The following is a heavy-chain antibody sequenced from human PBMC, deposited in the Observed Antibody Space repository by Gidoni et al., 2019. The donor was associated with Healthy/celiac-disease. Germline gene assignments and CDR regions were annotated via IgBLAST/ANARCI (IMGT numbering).Heavy chain of an antibody. J-gene: IGHJ4*02. V-gene: IGHV3-21*01. CDR1: GFTFSSYS. D-gene: IGHD3-10*01. Sequence: QLVEAGGGLVKPWGSLILSCAASGFTFSSYSMNWVRQAPGKGLEWVSSISSSSSYIYYADSVKGRFTISRDNAKNSLYLQMNSLRAEDTAVYYCASNSGSSYFDYWGQGTLVTVSS. CDR2: ISSSSSYI. CDR3: ASNSGSSYFDY.